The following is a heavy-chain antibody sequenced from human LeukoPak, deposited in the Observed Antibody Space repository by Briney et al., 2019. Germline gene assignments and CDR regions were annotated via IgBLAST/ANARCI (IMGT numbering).Heavy chain of an antibody. CDR3: VRGYCGGDCDDAFDI. CDR1: GYTFTGYY. V-gene: IGHV1-2*02. J-gene: IGHJ3*02. D-gene: IGHD2-21*02. Sequence: ASVKVSCKASGYTFTGYYMHWVRQAPGQGLEWMGWINPNSGGTNYAQKFQGRVTMTRDTPISTAYMELSRLRSDDTAVYYCVRGYCGGDCDDAFDIWGQGTMVTVSS. CDR2: INPNSGGT.